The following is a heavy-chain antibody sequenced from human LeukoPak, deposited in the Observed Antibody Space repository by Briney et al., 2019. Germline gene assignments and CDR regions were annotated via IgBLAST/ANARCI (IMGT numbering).Heavy chain of an antibody. D-gene: IGHD1-1*01. Sequence: GGSLRLSCAASGFSVSSIYMSWVRQAPGKGLEWVSVIYSDGTTYYADSVKGRFTTSRDDSKNTLYLHMNSLRAEDTAVYYCARAPNWRFDHWGQGTLVTVSS. J-gene: IGHJ4*02. V-gene: IGHV3-53*01. CDR2: IYSDGTT. CDR3: ARAPNWRFDH. CDR1: GFSVSSIY.